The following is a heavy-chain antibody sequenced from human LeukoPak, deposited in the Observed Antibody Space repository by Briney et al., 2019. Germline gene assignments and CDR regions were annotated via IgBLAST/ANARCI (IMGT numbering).Heavy chain of an antibody. Sequence: ASVKVSCKVSGYTLTELSMHWVRQAPGKGLEWMGGFDPEDGETIYAQKFQGRVTMTEDTSTDTAYMELSSLRSEDTAVYSCATVSNEVGNDILTGYLIWGQGTLVTVSS. D-gene: IGHD3-9*01. V-gene: IGHV1-24*01. CDR2: FDPEDGET. J-gene: IGHJ4*02. CDR3: ATVSNEVGNDILTGYLI. CDR1: GYTLTELS.